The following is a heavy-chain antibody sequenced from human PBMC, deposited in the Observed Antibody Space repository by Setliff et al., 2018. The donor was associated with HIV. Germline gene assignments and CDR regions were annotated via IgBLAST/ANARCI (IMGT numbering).Heavy chain of an antibody. J-gene: IGHJ6*03. V-gene: IGHV2-70*17. D-gene: IGHD6-25*01. Sequence: SGPTLVNPAQTLTLTCTLSGLSLTASGMCVSWIRQPPGKALEWLARIDWDDEKFYNTSLKTRLTTSKDTPKNQVVLTMTNMDPVDTGTYYCARTGYSSGWGGAYFYYYMDVWGKGTTVTV. CDR1: GLSLTASGMC. CDR2: IDWDDEK. CDR3: ARTGYSSGWGGAYFYYYMDV.